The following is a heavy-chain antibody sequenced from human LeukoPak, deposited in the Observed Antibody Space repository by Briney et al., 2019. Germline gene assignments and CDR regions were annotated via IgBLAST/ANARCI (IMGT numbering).Heavy chain of an antibody. CDR3: ANGGSDSSGYYSLYHYYYMDV. V-gene: IGHV3-23*01. D-gene: IGHD3-22*01. Sequence: PGGSLRLSCAASGFTFSSYGMSWVRQAPGRGLEWVSAVSPSGRNTYYADSVKGRFIISRDNSKNMLYLQMSSLRAEDTAVYYCANGGSDSSGYYSLYHYYYMDVWGKGTTVTISS. CDR2: VSPSGRNT. CDR1: GFTFSSYG. J-gene: IGHJ6*03.